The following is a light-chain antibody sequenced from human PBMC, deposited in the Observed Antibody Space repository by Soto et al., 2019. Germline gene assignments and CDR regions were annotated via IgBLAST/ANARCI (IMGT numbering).Light chain of an antibody. CDR1: QSIYSS. Sequence: DIQMTQSPSSLSASVGDRVTITCRASQSIYSSLNWYHQKPGKAPKLLIYAASNLQSGVTSRFGGSGSGTDFTLSISSLQPEDFATYYCQHSYSAPYTFGQGTKLEI. CDR2: AAS. CDR3: QHSYSAPYT. J-gene: IGKJ2*01. V-gene: IGKV1-39*01.